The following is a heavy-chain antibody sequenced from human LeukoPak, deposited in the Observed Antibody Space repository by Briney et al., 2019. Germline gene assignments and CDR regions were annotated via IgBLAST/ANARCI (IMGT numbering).Heavy chain of an antibody. V-gene: IGHV1-69*13. J-gene: IGHJ4*02. CDR3: ARVSYGGNFFDY. D-gene: IGHD2-21*01. CDR2: IIPIFGTA. Sequence: SVKVSCKASGGTFSSYAISWVRQAPGQGLEWMGGIIPIFGTANYAQKFQGRVTITADESTSTAYMELSSLRSEDTAVYYRARVSYGGNFFDYWGQGTLVTVSS. CDR1: GGTFSSYA.